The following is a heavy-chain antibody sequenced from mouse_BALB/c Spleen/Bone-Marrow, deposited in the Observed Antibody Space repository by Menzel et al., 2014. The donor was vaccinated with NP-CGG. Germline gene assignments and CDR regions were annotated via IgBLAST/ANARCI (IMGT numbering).Heavy chain of an antibody. CDR1: GFDFSRYW. CDR3: ARLGYYGAMDY. V-gene: IGHV4-1*02. Sequence: EVQLQQSGGGLVQPGGSLKLSCAASGFDFSRYWMSWVRQAPGKGLEWIGEINPDSSTINYTPSLKDKFIISRDKAKNTLYLQMSKVRSEDTALYYCARLGYYGAMDYWGQGTSVTVSS. D-gene: IGHD1-1*01. J-gene: IGHJ4*01. CDR2: INPDSSTI.